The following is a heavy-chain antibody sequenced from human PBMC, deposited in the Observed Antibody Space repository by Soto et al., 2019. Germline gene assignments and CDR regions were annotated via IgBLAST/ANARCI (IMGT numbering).Heavy chain of an antibody. CDR1: GGSIFSSY. D-gene: IGHD2-15*01. Sequence: SETLSLTCTVSGGSIFSSYWTWIRQPPGKGLEWIGNVYYSGSTNYNPSLKSRITISVDTSKNQLTLTPSTAAAADTAVYGASRVQAASWGFDPWGQGTLVTVSS. CDR3: SRVQAASWGFDP. J-gene: IGHJ5*02. V-gene: IGHV4-59*01. CDR2: VYYSGST.